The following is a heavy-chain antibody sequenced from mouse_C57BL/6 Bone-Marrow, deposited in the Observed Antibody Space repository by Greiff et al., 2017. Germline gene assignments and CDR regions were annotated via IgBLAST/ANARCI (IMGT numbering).Heavy chain of an antibody. V-gene: IGHV1-52*01. D-gene: IGHD2-4*01. CDR3: ATLRCYEYAY. CDR1: GYTFTSYW. CDR2: IDPSDSKT. J-gene: IGHJ3*01. Sequence: VQLQQPGAELVRPGSSVKLSCKASGYTFTSYWMHWVKQRPIQGLEWLGNIDPSDSKTHYNQKFKAKATLTVDKSSSTAYTQLRSLTSEDSAVYYCATLRCYEYAYWGQGTLVTVSA.